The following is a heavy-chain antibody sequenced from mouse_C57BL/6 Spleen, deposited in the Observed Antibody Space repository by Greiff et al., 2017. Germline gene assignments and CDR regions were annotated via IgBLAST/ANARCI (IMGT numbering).Heavy chain of an antibody. CDR1: GYTFTSYW. J-gene: IGHJ2*01. V-gene: IGHV1-7*01. Sequence: QVHVKQSGAELAKPGASVKLSCKASGYTFTSYWMHWVKQRPGQGLEWIGYINPSSGYTKYNQKFKDKATLTADKSSSTAYMQLSSLTYEDSAVYYCATYSNFDYWGQGTTLTVSS. CDR3: ATYSNFDY. CDR2: INPSSGYT. D-gene: IGHD2-5*01.